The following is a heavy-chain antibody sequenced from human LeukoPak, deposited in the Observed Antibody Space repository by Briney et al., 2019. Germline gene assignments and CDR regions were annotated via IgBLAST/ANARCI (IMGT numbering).Heavy chain of an antibody. V-gene: IGHV3-43D*03. Sequence: GGSLRLSCVASGFTFDDYAMHWVRQAPGKGLEWVSLISWDGGSTYYADSVKGRFTISRDNSKNSLYLQMNSLRAEDTALYYCTKDGAGVVVAATRFGYMDVWGKGTTVTVSS. CDR2: ISWDGGST. D-gene: IGHD2-15*01. J-gene: IGHJ6*03. CDR1: GFTFDDYA. CDR3: TKDGAGVVVAATRFGYMDV.